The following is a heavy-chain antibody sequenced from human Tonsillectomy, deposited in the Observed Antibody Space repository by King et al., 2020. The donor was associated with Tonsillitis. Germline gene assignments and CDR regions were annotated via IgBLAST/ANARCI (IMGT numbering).Heavy chain of an antibody. CDR1: GYSFTSYW. J-gene: IGHJ3*02. V-gene: IGHV5-51*03. D-gene: IGHD3-22*01. CDR3: ARRLLSSGPYDAFDI. Sequence: QLVQSGAEVKKPGESLKISCKGSGYSFTSYWIGWVRQMPGKGLEWKGIIYPGDSDTRYSPSFQGQFTISADKSISTASLQWSSLKASDTAIYYCARRLLSSGPYDAFDIWGQGTMVTVSS. CDR2: IYPGDSDT.